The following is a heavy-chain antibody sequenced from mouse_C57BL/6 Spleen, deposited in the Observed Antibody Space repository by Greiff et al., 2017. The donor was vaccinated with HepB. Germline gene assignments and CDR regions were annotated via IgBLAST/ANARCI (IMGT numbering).Heavy chain of an antibody. CDR3: ARAIYYDYVWFAY. CDR1: GYTFTSYT. V-gene: IGHV1-4*01. CDR2: INPSSGYT. D-gene: IGHD2-4*01. J-gene: IGHJ3*01. Sequence: VQLQQSGAELARPGASVKMSCKASGYTFTSYTMHWVKQRPGQGLEWIGYINPSSGYTKYNQKFKDKATLTADKSSSTAYMQLSSLTSEDSAVYYCARAIYYDYVWFAYWGQGTLVTVSA.